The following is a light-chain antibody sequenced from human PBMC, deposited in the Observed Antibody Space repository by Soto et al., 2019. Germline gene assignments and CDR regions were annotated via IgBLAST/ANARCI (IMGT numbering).Light chain of an antibody. CDR1: QDITNY. CDR3: QQYDTLPLT. CDR2: DSS. Sequence: DSLMNQSPSSMSASVGDRVTIICQASQDITNYLNWYQQKPGKAPKLLIHDSSNLETGVPSRFSGSGSGTYFSFTISSLQPEDIATYYCQQYDTLPLTFGQGTRLEIK. J-gene: IGKJ5*01. V-gene: IGKV1-33*01.